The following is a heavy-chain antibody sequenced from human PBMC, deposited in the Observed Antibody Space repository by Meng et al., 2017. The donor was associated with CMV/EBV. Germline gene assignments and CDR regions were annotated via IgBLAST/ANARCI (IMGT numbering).Heavy chain of an antibody. V-gene: IGHV1-69*01. Sequence: DVKLPGAWVNASCKTSGGIISTLAIRWVGQAPVEGIEGRGGIIPVFEPANYAERFQDRVTITADDSTTTAYMELSSLRADDTALYFCARGGDSWYSDYWGQGTLVTVSS. J-gene: IGHJ4*02. CDR3: ARGGDSWYSDY. CDR1: GGIISTLA. CDR2: IIPVFEPA. D-gene: IGHD1-26*01.